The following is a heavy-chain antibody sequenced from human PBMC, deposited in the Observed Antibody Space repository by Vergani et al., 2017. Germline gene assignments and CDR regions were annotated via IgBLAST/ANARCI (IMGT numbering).Heavy chain of an antibody. J-gene: IGHJ4*02. CDR1: GGSISSGSYY. Sequence: QVQLQESGPGLVKPSQTLSLTCTVSGGSISSGSYYWSWIRQPAGKGLEWIGRIYTSGSTNYNPSLKSRVTISVDTSKNQFSLKLSSVTAADTAVYYCARVGDYGDYERGFFFDYWGQGTLVTVSS. D-gene: IGHD4-17*01. CDR2: IYTSGST. CDR3: ARVGDYGDYERGFFFDY. V-gene: IGHV4-61*02.